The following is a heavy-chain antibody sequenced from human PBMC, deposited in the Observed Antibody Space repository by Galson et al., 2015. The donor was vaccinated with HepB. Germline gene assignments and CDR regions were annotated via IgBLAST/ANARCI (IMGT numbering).Heavy chain of an antibody. V-gene: IGHV3-30-3*01. J-gene: IGHJ4*02. CDR3: ASPPPNYDFWSGYPGRGGQGYYFNY. CDR2: ISYDGSNK. CDR1: RFTFNKYA. D-gene: IGHD3-3*01. Sequence: SLRLSCAASRFTFNKYAMNWVRQAPGKGLQWVAVISYDGSNKYYADSVKGRFTISRDNSKNTLYLQMNSLRAEDTAVYYCASPPPNYDFWSGYPGRGGQGYYFNYWGQGTLVTVSS.